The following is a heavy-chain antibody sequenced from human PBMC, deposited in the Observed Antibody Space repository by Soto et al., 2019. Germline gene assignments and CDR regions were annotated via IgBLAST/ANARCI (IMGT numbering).Heavy chain of an antibody. V-gene: IGHV3-21*01. Sequence: EVQLVESGGGLVKPGGSLRLSCAASGFTFSSYSMNWVRQAPGKGLEWVSSISSSSSYIYYADSVKGRFTISRDNAKNSLYLQMNSLRSEDTAVYYCARDSRYYDFWSGHNYYGMDVCGQGTTVTVSS. J-gene: IGHJ6*02. CDR1: GFTFSSYS. CDR2: ISSSSSYI. CDR3: ARDSRYYDFWSGHNYYGMDV. D-gene: IGHD3-3*01.